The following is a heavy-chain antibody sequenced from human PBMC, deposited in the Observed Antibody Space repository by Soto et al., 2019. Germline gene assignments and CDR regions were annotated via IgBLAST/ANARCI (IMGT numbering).Heavy chain of an antibody. D-gene: IGHD3-3*01. CDR1: GFTFSSYA. CDR3: AKVSFPGFLEPPQYMDA. CDR2: ISGSGGST. J-gene: IGHJ6*03. Sequence: GGSLRLSCAASGFTFSSYAMSWFRQAPGKGLEWVSAISGSGGSTYYADSVKGRFTISRDNSKNTLYLQMNSLRAEDTAVYYCAKVSFPGFLEPPQYMDACGQGNTVTVYS. V-gene: IGHV3-23*01.